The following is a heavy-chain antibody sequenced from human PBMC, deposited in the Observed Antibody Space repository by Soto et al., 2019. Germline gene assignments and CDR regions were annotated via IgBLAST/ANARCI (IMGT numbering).Heavy chain of an antibody. CDR3: ARDWKGAEGFDP. V-gene: IGHV1-18*01. Sequence: QVQLVQSGAEVKKPGASVKVSCKASGYTFSTYGFSWVRQAPGQGLEWMGWSGAHNGDTNYAQNCQGRVTMTTDTSTTTDAIELRRLTSDDTAVYFCARDWKGAEGFDPWGQGTLVTVSS. CDR1: GYTFSTYG. D-gene: IGHD1-1*01. CDR2: SGAHNGDT. J-gene: IGHJ5*02.